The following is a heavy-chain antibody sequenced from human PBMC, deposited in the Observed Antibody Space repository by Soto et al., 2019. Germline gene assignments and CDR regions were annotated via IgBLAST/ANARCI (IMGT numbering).Heavy chain of an antibody. J-gene: IGHJ4*01. CDR2: FDPEDGET. Sequence: ASVKVSCKVSGYTLTELSMHWVRQAPGKGLEWMGGFDPEDGETIYAQKFQGRVTMTEDTSTDTAYMELSSLRSEDTAVYYCATVSSVCARSGGSCYFYCGHRTLFTVS. CDR3: ATVSSVCARSGGSCYFY. V-gene: IGHV1-24*01. CDR1: GYTLTELS. D-gene: IGHD2-15*01.